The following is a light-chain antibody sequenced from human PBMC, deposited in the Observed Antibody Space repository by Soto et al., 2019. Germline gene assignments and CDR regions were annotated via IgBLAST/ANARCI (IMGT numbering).Light chain of an antibody. CDR3: QQYGSSPPHT. CDR2: GAS. Sequence: EIMLTQSPGTLSLSPGERATLSCRASQSVSSSYLAWYQQKPGQAPRLLIYGASSRATGIPDRFSGSGSGTDFTLTISRLEPEDFVVYYCQQYGSSPPHTFGQGTKLEIK. CDR1: QSVSSSY. V-gene: IGKV3-20*01. J-gene: IGKJ2*01.